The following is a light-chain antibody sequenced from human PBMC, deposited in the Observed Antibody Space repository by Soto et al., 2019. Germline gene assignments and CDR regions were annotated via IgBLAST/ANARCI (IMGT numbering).Light chain of an antibody. CDR1: LTVSDNY. CDR3: QQYSNSPLT. CDR2: GAS. V-gene: IGKV3-20*01. J-gene: IGKJ1*01. Sequence: EIVLTHSPGTLSLSPGERATLSCRASLTVSDNYLAWYQQKAGQAPRLVIYGASSRATGIPDRFSASGSGTDFTLTISRLEPEDFAVYYCQQYSNSPLTLGQGTKVDIK.